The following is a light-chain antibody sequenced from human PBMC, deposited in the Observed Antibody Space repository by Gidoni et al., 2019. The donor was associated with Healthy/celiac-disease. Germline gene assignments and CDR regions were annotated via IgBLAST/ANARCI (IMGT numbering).Light chain of an antibody. CDR2: DAS. CDR1: HSVSNY. Sequence: PATPAWPAGESGRFSWSASHSVSNYLAGYYQQPGQHPRLLIYDASNRAAGSPARFSGSGCGTNVTTTNSSLVPEEFAVDYCQQRSNRPLTFGQGTRLEIK. V-gene: IGKV3-11*01. J-gene: IGKJ5*01. CDR3: QQRSNRPLT.